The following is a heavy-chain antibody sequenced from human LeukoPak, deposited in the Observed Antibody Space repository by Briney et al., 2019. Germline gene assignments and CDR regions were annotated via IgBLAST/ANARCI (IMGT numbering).Heavy chain of an antibody. Sequence: GGSLRLSCAASGFTFSSYAMSWVRQAPGKGLEWVSVTSGSGGSTYYADSVKGRFTISRDNSKNTLVLQMNSLRAEDTAVYYCAKRADNSGWLRSDFDNWGRGTLVTVSS. CDR2: TSGSGGST. V-gene: IGHV3-23*01. J-gene: IGHJ4*02. CDR3: AKRADNSGWLRSDFDN. D-gene: IGHD6-13*01. CDR1: GFTFSSYA.